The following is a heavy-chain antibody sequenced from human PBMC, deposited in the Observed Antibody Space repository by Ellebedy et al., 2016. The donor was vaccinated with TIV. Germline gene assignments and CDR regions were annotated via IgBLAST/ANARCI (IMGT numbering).Heavy chain of an antibody. Sequence: GESLKISCVASGFTFSDWSMNYFRQAPGKGLEWISYINGPKSKIFYSDSVRGRFTISRDNAKNSLFLQMNSLRDEDTAVYYCAISREYSGYLWGQGTLVTVSS. CDR1: GFTFSDWS. J-gene: IGHJ4*02. V-gene: IGHV3-48*02. CDR2: INGPKSKI. CDR3: AISREYSGYL. D-gene: IGHD5-12*01.